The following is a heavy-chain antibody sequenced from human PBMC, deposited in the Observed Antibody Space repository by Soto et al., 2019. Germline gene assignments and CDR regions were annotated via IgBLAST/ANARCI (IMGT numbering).Heavy chain of an antibody. V-gene: IGHV3-9*01. CDR3: AKDRISAARGYFDS. Sequence: EVQLVESGGGLVQPGRSLRLSCAASGFTFDDYAMHWVRQAPGKGLEWVSGISWNSGSIGYADSVKGRFTISRDNAKNSLYLQMNSLRAEDTALYYCAKDRISAARGYFDSWGQGTLVTVSS. D-gene: IGHD6-6*01. CDR1: GFTFDDYA. CDR2: ISWNSGSI. J-gene: IGHJ4*02.